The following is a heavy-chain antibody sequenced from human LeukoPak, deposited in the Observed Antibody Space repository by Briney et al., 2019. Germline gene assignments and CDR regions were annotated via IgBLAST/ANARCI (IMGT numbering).Heavy chain of an antibody. Sequence: SETLSLTCAVYGGSFSGYYWSWIRQPPGKGLEWIGEINHSGSNNYNPSLKSRVPISVDTSKNQCSLKLSSVTAADTAVYYCARAKSVAVAGTLTLVDYWGPGTLVTVSS. D-gene: IGHD6-19*01. V-gene: IGHV4-34*01. CDR2: INHSGSN. J-gene: IGHJ4*02. CDR3: ARAKSVAVAGTLTLVDY. CDR1: GGSFSGYY.